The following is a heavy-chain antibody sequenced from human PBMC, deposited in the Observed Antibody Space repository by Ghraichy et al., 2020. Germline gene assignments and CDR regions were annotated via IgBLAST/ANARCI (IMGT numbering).Heavy chain of an antibody. J-gene: IGHJ6*03. Sequence: SETLSLTCTVSGGSISSGSYYWSWIRQPAGKGLEWIVRIYTSRITNYNPSLKIRVTMSVATSKNQFSLKLSSVTAADTSVYYCARGGGVYCDQQLVPYYYSCMDVWGKGTTVTVSS. V-gene: IGHV4-61*02. D-gene: IGHD6-13*01. CDR2: IYTSRIT. CDR3: ARGGGVYCDQQLVPYYYSCMDV. CDR1: GGSISSGSYY.